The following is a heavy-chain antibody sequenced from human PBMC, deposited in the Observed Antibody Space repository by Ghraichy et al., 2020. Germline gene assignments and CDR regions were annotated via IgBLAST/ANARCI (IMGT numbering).Heavy chain of an antibody. V-gene: IGHV4-59*01. CDR1: GGSLSTYY. CDR2: IYNSVTT. D-gene: IGHD3-3*01. Sequence: SETLSLTCTVSGGSLSTYYWSWLRQPPGKGLEWIGYIYNSVTTNYNPSLKSRVTMSVDTSKNQFSLKLSSVTAADTAVYYCARLISYDFRTGYYEVHFVDVWGQGTTVTVSS. J-gene: IGHJ6*02. CDR3: ARLISYDFRTGYYEVHFVDV.